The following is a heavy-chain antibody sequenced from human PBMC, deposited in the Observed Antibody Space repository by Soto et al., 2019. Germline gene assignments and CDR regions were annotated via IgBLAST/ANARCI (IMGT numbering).Heavy chain of an antibody. J-gene: IGHJ4*02. V-gene: IGHV1-18*01. CDR1: GYTFTSWW. D-gene: IGHD1-26*01. CDR2: ISAYNGNT. Sequence: KAACRASGYTFTSWWSSWVRQTPGQGLEWMGWISAYNGNTKYAQKLQGRVTTTTDTSTSTAYMELRSLRSDDTAVYYCARDLGGSYYAPVDYWGQGTLVTVS. CDR3: ARDLGGSYYAPVDY.